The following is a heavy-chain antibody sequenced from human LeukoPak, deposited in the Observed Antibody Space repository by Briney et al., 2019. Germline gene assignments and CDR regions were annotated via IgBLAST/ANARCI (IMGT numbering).Heavy chain of an antibody. Sequence: GGSRRLSCAAAEFTFSSHGLTWVRQAPGKGRGWVSAIGGSGAYTYYADSVKGRFTISRDNAKDSLYLQMNSLRAEDTAVYYCARDPGSGYEEHFDYWGQGTLVTVSS. J-gene: IGHJ4*02. V-gene: IGHV3-21*04. CDR1: EFTFSSHG. D-gene: IGHD5-12*01. CDR3: ARDPGSGYEEHFDY. CDR2: IGGSGAYT.